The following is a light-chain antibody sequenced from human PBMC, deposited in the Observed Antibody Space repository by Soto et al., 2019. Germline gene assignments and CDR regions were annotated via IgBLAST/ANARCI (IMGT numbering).Light chain of an antibody. CDR3: QSYDSSRSGSV. Sequence: QSVLTQPPSMSGAPGQRVTISCTGSSSNIGAVYDVHWYQQLPGTAPKLLIYGNSNRPSGVPDRFSGSKSGTAASLAITGLQAEDEADYYCQSYDSSRSGSVFGTGTKLTVL. V-gene: IGLV1-40*01. CDR2: GNS. J-gene: IGLJ1*01. CDR1: SSNIGAVYD.